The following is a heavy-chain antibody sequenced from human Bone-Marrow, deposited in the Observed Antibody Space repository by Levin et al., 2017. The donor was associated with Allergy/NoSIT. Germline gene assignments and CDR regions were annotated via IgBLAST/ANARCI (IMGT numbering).Heavy chain of an antibody. CDR3: SREQYTNTWAPFDY. CDR2: ISADSDII. Sequence: GESLKISCAASGFTFSTYEMNWVRQAPGKGLEWVSYISADSDIIYYADSVKGRFTISRDNAKNSLFLQMNSLRAEDTAVYYCSREQYTNTWAPFDYWGQGTLVTVSS. CDR1: GFTFSTYE. D-gene: IGHD2-2*02. V-gene: IGHV3-48*03. J-gene: IGHJ4*02.